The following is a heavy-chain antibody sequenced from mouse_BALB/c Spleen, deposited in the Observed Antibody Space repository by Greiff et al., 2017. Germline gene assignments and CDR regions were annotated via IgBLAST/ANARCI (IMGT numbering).Heavy chain of an antibody. CDR2: IWAGGST. J-gene: IGHJ3*01. CDR3: ARDQGYGYDGFAY. D-gene: IGHD2-2*01. Sequence: VMLVESGPGLVAPSQSLSITCTVSGFSLTSYGVHWVRQPPGKGLEWLGVIWAGGSTNYNSALMSRLSISKDNSKSQVFLKMNSLQTDDTAMYYCARDQGYGYDGFAYWGQGTLVTVSA. V-gene: IGHV2-9*02. CDR1: GFSLTSYG.